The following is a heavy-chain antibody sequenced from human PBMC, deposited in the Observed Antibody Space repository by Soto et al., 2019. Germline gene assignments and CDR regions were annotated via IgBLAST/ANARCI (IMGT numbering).Heavy chain of an antibody. CDR1: GITFKSYS. V-gene: IGHV3-21*01. Sequence: TGGSLRLSCAASGITFKSYSINWVRQAPWKGLEWLSSISSNSDYIYYADSVNGRFTISRDNAKNSLYLQMNSPRAEDTAVYYCAREGDSSSWEPAEASYWGQGTLVAVCS. CDR3: AREGDSSSWEPAEASY. D-gene: IGHD6-13*01. CDR2: ISSNSDYI. J-gene: IGHJ4*02.